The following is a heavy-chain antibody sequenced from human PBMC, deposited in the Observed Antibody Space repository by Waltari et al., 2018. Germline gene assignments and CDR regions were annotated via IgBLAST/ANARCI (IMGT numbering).Heavy chain of an antibody. D-gene: IGHD5-12*01. Sequence: QVQLQESGPGLVKPSETLSLTCAVSGYSISSGYYWGWIRQPPGKGLEWIGSIYHSGSTYYNPSLKSRVTISVDTSKNQFSLKLSSVTAADTAVYYCARLLKYSGYDSWGYFDYWGQGTLVTVSS. J-gene: IGHJ4*02. V-gene: IGHV4-38-2*01. CDR3: ARLLKYSGYDSWGYFDY. CDR2: IYHSGST. CDR1: GYSISSGYY.